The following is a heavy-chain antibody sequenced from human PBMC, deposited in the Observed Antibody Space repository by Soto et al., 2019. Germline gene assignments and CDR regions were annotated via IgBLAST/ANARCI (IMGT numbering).Heavy chain of an antibody. CDR1: GYTFIDYY. J-gene: IGHJ4*02. CDR2: INPTSGTR. V-gene: IGHV1-46*01. D-gene: IGHD3-16*02. CDR3: ARADEYVWGSHRQLDY. Sequence: QVQLMQSGAEVKKPGASVKVSCKASGYTFIDYYMHWVRQAPGQGLEWMGIINPTSGTRIYAQKFQGRITMTTDTSTSTVYMDLSSLRFEDTAVYYCARADEYVWGSHRQLDYWGRGTLVTVSS.